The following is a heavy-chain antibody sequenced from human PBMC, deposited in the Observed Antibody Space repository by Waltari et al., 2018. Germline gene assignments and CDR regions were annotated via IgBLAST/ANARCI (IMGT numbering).Heavy chain of an antibody. V-gene: IGHV1-3*01. Sequence: QVQLVQSGAEVKKPGASVKVSCKASGYTFTSYAMHWVRQAPGQRLEWMGWINAGNGNTKYSQKFQGRVTITRDTSASTAYMELSSLRSEDTAVYYCARGSAMVQGVTRNRGYFDYWGQGTLVTVSS. CDR3: ARGSAMVQGVTRNRGYFDY. D-gene: IGHD3-10*01. CDR2: INAGNGNT. CDR1: GYTFTSYA. J-gene: IGHJ4*02.